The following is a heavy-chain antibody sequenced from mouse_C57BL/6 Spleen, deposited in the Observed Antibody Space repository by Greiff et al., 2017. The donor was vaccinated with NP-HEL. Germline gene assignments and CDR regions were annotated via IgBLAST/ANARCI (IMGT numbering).Heavy chain of an antibody. J-gene: IGHJ2*01. V-gene: IGHV1-50*01. CDR3: ARRWYGNYLDY. Sequence: QVHVKQPGAELVKPGASVKLSCKASGYTFTSYWMQWVKQRPGQGLEWIGEIDPSDSYTNYNQKFKGKATLTVDTSSSTAYMQLSSLTSEDSAVYYCARRWYGNYLDYWGQGTTLTVSS. D-gene: IGHD2-10*02. CDR2: IDPSDSYT. CDR1: GYTFTSYW.